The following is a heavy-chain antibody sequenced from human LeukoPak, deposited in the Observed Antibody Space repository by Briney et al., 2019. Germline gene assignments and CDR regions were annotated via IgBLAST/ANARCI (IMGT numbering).Heavy chain of an antibody. V-gene: IGHV4-38-2*01. CDR2: INHSGST. J-gene: IGHJ4*02. CDR3: SRGGNCAF. Sequence: SETLSLTCAVSGYSISSGYYWGWIRQPPGKGLEWIGSINHSGSTYYNPSLKSRVTISIDTSKNQFSLNLSSVTAADTAVYYCSRGGNCAFWGQGTLVTVSS. CDR1: GYSISSGYY.